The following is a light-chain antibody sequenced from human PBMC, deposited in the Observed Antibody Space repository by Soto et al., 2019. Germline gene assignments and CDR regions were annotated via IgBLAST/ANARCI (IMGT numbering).Light chain of an antibody. CDR3: QLYRT. CDR2: ETS. Sequence: EIVLTQSPGTLSLSSGERATLSCRASQSVTSTFFGWYQQKPGQAPRLLIQETSSRATGIPDRFSGSGSGTDFTLTISRLEPEDSAVYYCQLYRTFGQGTKVEIK. J-gene: IGKJ1*01. V-gene: IGKV3-20*01. CDR1: QSVTSTF.